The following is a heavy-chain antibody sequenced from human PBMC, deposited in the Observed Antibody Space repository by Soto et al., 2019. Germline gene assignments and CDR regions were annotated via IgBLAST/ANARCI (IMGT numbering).Heavy chain of an antibody. CDR1: GFTFSSYW. CDR3: ARKPGAYYDFWSGSPSPTLDY. D-gene: IGHD3-3*01. J-gene: IGHJ4*02. V-gene: IGHV3-7*05. Sequence: PGGSLRLSCAASGFTFSSYWMSWVRQAPGKGLEWVANIKQDGSEKYYVDSVKGRFTISRDNAKNSLYLQMNSLRAEDTAVYYCARKPGAYYDFWSGSPSPTLDYWGQGTLVTVSS. CDR2: IKQDGSEK.